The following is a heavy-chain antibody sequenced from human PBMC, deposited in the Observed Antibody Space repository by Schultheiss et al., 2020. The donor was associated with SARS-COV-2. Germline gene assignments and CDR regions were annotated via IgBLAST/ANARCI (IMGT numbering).Heavy chain of an antibody. CDR2: INAGNGNT. D-gene: IGHD2-2*01. CDR1: GYTFTSYA. J-gene: IGHJ6*02. CDR3: ARVRIVVVPAAMGYYYYGMDV. V-gene: IGHV1-3*01. Sequence: ASVKVSCKASGYTFTSYAMHWVRQAPGQRLEWMGWINAGNGNTKYSQKFQGRVTITRDTSASTAYMELSSLRSDDTAVYYCARVRIVVVPAAMGYYYYGMDVWGQGTTVTVSS.